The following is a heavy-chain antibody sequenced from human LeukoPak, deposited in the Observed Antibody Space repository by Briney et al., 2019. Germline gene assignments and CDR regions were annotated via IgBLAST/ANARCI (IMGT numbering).Heavy chain of an antibody. Sequence: PGGSLRLSCAASGFSFSGHWMSWVRQAPGKGLEWVANIKQDGSDKDYVDSVKGRFTISRDNAKNSLYLQMNSLRDDDTAVYYCARPSVITTRQFYFDYWGQGALVTVSS. D-gene: IGHD1-14*01. V-gene: IGHV3-7*04. J-gene: IGHJ4*02. CDR3: ARPSVITTRQFYFDY. CDR2: IKQDGSDK. CDR1: GFSFSGHW.